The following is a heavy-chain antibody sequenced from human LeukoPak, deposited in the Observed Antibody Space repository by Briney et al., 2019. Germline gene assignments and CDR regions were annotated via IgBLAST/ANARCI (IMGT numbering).Heavy chain of an antibody. CDR3: ARFDPWGDYGMDV. Sequence: GGSLRLSCAASGFTFSSYWMSWVRQAPGKGLEWVANIKQDGSEKYYVDSVKGRFTISRDNAKNSLYLQMNSLRAEDTAVYYCARFDPWGDYGMDVWGQGTTVTVSS. J-gene: IGHJ6*02. CDR2: IKQDGSEK. V-gene: IGHV3-7*03. CDR1: GFTFSSYW. D-gene: IGHD3-10*01.